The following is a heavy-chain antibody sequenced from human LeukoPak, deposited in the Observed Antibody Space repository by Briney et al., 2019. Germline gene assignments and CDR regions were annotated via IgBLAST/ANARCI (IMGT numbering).Heavy chain of an antibody. Sequence: GGSLRLSCAASGFTFSSYAMHWVRQAPGKGLEWVAVISYDGSNKYYADSVKGRFTISRDNSKNTLYLQMNSLRAEDTAVYYCARDGFALITMGKYRSFQFDYWGQGTLVTVSS. J-gene: IGHJ4*02. CDR3: ARDGFALITMGKYRSFQFDY. CDR2: ISYDGSNK. CDR1: GFTFSSYA. D-gene: IGHD3-10*01. V-gene: IGHV3-30*01.